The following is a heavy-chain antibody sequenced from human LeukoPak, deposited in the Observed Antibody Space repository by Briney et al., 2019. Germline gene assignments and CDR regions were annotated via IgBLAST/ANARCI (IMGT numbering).Heavy chain of an antibody. CDR1: GYTFTSYD. CDR2: MNPNGGIT. CDR3: AREDYYDSGSNDY. J-gene: IGHJ4*02. V-gene: IGHV1-8*03. D-gene: IGHD3-22*01. Sequence: ASVKVSCKASGYTFTSYDINWVRQATGQGLEWMGWMNPNGGITGYAQKFQGRVTISRNTSISTAYMELSSLRSEDTAVYYCAREDYYDSGSNDYWGQGTLVTVSS.